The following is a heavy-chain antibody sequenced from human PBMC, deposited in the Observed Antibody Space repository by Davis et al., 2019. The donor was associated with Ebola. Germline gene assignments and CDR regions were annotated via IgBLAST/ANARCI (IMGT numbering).Heavy chain of an antibody. D-gene: IGHD3-16*01. CDR2: IYHSGII. CDR3: ARVGAATGGELDY. V-gene: IGHV4-59*01. Sequence: SETLSLTCTVSGDSISDYYWSWIRQTPGKGLEWIGYIYHSGIIKYNPSLQSRVTISLDTSKNQFFLKLNYMTVADKAVYYCARVGAATGGELDYWGQGSLVTVSS. CDR1: GDSISDYY. J-gene: IGHJ4*02.